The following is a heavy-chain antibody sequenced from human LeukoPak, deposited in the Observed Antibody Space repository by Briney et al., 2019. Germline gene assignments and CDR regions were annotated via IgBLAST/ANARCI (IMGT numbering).Heavy chain of an antibody. CDR1: GFTFSSYG. J-gene: IGHJ4*02. V-gene: IGHV3-30*03. CDR3: VRDRNALQFLDY. D-gene: IGHD3-3*01. Sequence: PGGSLRLSCAASGFTFSSYGMHWVRQAPGKGLEWVAVISYDGSNKYYADSVKGRFTISRDNSKNMLYLQTNSLRAEDTAVYYCVRDRNALQFLDYWGQGTVVTVSS. CDR2: ISYDGSNK.